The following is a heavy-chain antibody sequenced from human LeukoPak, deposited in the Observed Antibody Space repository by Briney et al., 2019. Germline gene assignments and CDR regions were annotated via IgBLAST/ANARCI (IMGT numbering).Heavy chain of an antibody. V-gene: IGHV3-21*01. Sequence: GGSLRLSCAASGFTFSSHNMNWVRQAPGKGLEWVSFISSNGRQKYYEDSVKGRFTISRDNAKTSLYLHLDSLTADDTAVYYCAREAPDWDGPDYWGHGTLVIV. CDR1: GFTFSSHN. J-gene: IGHJ4*01. CDR3: AREAPDWDGPDY. CDR2: ISSNGRQK. D-gene: IGHD1-1*01.